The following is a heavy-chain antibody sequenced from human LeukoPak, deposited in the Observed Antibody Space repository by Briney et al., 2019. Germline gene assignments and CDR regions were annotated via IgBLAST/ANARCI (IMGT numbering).Heavy chain of an antibody. V-gene: IGHV3-7*01. CDR1: GFTFSSYW. CDR3: AKAPYEYAYYFDY. CDR2: IKQDGSEK. Sequence: GGSLRLSCAASGFTFSSYWMSWVRQAPGKGLEWVANIKQDGSEKYYVDSVKGRFTISRDNAKNSLYLQMNSLRAEDTAVYYCAKAPYEYAYYFDYGAKETLVTVSS. D-gene: IGHD5-12*01. J-gene: IGHJ4*02.